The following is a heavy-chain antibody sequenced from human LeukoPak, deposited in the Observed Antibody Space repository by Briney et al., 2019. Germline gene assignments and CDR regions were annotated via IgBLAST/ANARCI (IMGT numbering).Heavy chain of an antibody. CDR3: ARDPSYYDSRGRPTITGYFDY. Sequence: GGSLRLSCAASGFTFSSYSMNWVRQAPGKGLEWVSAISSSSSYIYYADSVKGRFTISRDNAKNSLYLQMNSLRAKDTAVYYCARDPSYYDSRGRPTITGYFDYWGQGTLVTVSS. V-gene: IGHV3-21*01. D-gene: IGHD3-22*01. CDR2: ISSSSSYI. J-gene: IGHJ4*02. CDR1: GFTFSSYS.